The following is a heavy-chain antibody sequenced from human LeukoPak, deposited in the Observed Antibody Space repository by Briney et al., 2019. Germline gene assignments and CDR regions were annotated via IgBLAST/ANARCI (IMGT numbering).Heavy chain of an antibody. D-gene: IGHD5-24*01. CDR3: ARDRRRDGYKLDAFDI. V-gene: IGHV3-33*01. Sequence: GGSLRLSCAASGFTFSTYGMHWVRQGPGKGLEWVAVIWYDGSNEYCVDSVKGRFTISRDNSKNTLYLQMNSLRAEDTAVYYCARDRRRDGYKLDAFDIWGQGTMVTVSS. J-gene: IGHJ3*02. CDR1: GFTFSTYG. CDR2: IWYDGSNE.